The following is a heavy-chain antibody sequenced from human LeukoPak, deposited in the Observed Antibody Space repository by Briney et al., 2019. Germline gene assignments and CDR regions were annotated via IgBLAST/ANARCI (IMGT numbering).Heavy chain of an antibody. Sequence: SSEALSLTCAVYGGSFSGYYWSWIRQPPGKGLEWIGEINHSGSTNYNPSLKSRVTISVDTSKNQFSLKLSSVTAADTAVYYCARDRLYDYFWGSYRHPPDYRGQGTLVTVSS. CDR1: GGSFSGYY. CDR3: ARDRLYDYFWGSYRHPPDY. V-gene: IGHV4-34*01. D-gene: IGHD3-16*02. CDR2: INHSGST. J-gene: IGHJ4*02.